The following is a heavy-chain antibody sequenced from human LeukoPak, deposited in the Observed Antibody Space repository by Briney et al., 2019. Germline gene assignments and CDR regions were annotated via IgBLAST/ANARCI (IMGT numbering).Heavy chain of an antibody. CDR2: IYTSGST. D-gene: IGHD5-12*01. J-gene: IGHJ4*02. Sequence: PSETLSLTCTVSGGSISSYYWSWIRQPAGKGLEWIGRIYTSGSTNYNPSLKSRVTMSVDTSKNQFSLKLSSVTAADTAVYYCARVFGVATMGGYYFDYWGQGTLVTVSS. CDR1: GGSISSYY. CDR3: ARVFGVATMGGYYFDY. V-gene: IGHV4-4*07.